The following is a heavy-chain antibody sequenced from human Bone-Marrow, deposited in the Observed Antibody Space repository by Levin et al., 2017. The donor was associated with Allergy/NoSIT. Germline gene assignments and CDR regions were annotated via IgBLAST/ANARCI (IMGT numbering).Heavy chain of an antibody. J-gene: IGHJ4*02. CDR3: ARQIVVVVAATPDYSSSGYFDY. CDR2: ISAYNGNT. Sequence: PAASVKVSCKASGYTFTSYGISWVRQAPGQGLEWMGWISAYNGNTNYAQKLQGRVTMTTDTSTSTAYMELRSLRSDDTAVYYCARQIVVVVAATPDYSSSGYFDYWGQGTLVTVSS. D-gene: IGHD2-15*01. CDR1: GYTFTSYG. V-gene: IGHV1-18*01.